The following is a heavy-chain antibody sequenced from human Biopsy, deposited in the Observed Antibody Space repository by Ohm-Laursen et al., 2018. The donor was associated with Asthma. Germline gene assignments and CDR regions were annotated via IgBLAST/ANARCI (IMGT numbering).Heavy chain of an antibody. CDR1: GLTFRNYA. J-gene: IGHJ4*02. V-gene: IGHV3-23*01. CDR3: ANTNRRSLPNRMAVSYFDN. Sequence: SLRLSFLASGLTFRNYAMSWVRQAPGKGLEWVAAIGVAGTPYHAEFVKGRFTISIDHSQSTLFLQINSLRAEDTAVYYCANTNRRSLPNRMAVSYFDNWGQGTLVTVSS. CDR2: IGVAGTP. D-gene: IGHD2-8*01.